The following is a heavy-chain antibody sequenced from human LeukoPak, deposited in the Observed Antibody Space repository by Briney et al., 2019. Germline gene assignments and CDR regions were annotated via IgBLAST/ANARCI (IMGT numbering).Heavy chain of an antibody. CDR2: IYSGGST. V-gene: IGHV3-66*01. CDR1: GFTFSSYA. J-gene: IGHJ3*02. Sequence: QAGGSLRLSCAASGFTFSSYAMSWVRQAPGKGLEWVSVIYSGGSTYYADSVKGRFTISRDNSKNTLYLQMNSLRAEDTAVYYCARDNGVDAFDIWGQGTMVTVSS. CDR3: ARDNGVDAFDI.